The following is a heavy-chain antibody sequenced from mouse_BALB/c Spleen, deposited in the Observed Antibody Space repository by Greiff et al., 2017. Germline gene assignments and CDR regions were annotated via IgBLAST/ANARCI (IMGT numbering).Heavy chain of an antibody. D-gene: IGHD2-4*01. V-gene: IGHV2-6-5*01. J-gene: IGHJ4*01. CDR1: GFSLTDYG. CDR2: IWGGGST. CDR3: AKKLGMITTGAMDY. Sequence: VQVVESGPGLVAPSQSLSITCTVSGFSLTDYGVSWIRQPPGKGLEWLGVIWGGGSTYYNSALKSRLSISKDNSKSQVFLKMNSLQTDDTAMYYCAKKLGMITTGAMDYWGQGTSVTVSS.